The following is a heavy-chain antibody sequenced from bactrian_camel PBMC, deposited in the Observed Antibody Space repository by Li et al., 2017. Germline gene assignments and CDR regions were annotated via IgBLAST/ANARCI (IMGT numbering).Heavy chain of an antibody. CDR1: GRTYSKWC. J-gene: IGHJ6*01. V-gene: IGHV3-2*01. CDR2: IVSGSNT. D-gene: IGHD2*01. CDR3: ATYDSGSMWFDFAY. Sequence: HVQLVESGGGSVQAGGSLRLSCAASGRTYSKWCMGWFRQVPGKGLEWVSTIVSGSNTYYVDSVKGRFTISRDNAKNTVYLQMNSLKSEDTALYYCATYDSGSMWFDFAYWGQGTQVTVS.